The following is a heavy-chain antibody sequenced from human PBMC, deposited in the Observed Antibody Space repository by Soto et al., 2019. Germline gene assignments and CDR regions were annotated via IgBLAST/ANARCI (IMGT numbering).Heavy chain of an antibody. V-gene: IGHV1-69*13. J-gene: IGHJ5*02. CDR3: ARGLGYCISTSCPIWWFDP. CDR1: GGTFSSYA. CDR2: IIPIFGTA. D-gene: IGHD2-2*01. Sequence: AASVKVSCKASGGTFSSYAISWVRQAPGQGLEWMGGIIPIFGTANYAQKFQGRVTITADESTSTAYMELSSLRSEDTAVYYCARGLGYCISTSCPIWWFDPWGQGTLVTVSS.